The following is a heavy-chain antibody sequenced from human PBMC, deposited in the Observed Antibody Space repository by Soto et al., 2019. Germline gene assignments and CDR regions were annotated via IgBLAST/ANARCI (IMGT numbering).Heavy chain of an antibody. D-gene: IGHD2-15*01. CDR3: ARDRYCSGGSCYHFDY. J-gene: IGHJ4*02. Sequence: QVQLVQSGAEVKKPGASVKVSCKASGYTFTSYGISWVRQAPGQGLEWMGWISAYNGNTTYAQKLQGRVTMTTDTSTSTASMELRSLRSDDTAVYYCARDRYCSGGSCYHFDYWGQGTLVTVSS. CDR2: ISAYNGNT. V-gene: IGHV1-18*01. CDR1: GYTFTSYG.